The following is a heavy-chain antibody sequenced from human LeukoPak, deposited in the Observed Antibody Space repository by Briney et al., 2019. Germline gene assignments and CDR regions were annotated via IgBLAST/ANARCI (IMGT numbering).Heavy chain of an antibody. CDR3: ARDQNDILTEYSSYYYYMDV. J-gene: IGHJ6*03. Sequence: SETLSLTCTVSGGSISSYYWSWIRQPAGKGLEWIGRIYTSGSTNYNPSLKSRVTMSVDTSKNQFSLKLSSVTAADTAVYYCARDQNDILTEYSSYYYYMDVWGKGTTVTISS. D-gene: IGHD3-9*01. CDR1: GGSISSYY. CDR2: IYTSGST. V-gene: IGHV4-4*07.